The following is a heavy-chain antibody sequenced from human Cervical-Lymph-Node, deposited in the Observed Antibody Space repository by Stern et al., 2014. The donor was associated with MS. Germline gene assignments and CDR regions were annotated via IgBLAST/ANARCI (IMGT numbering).Heavy chain of an antibody. D-gene: IGHD3-22*01. CDR1: GYAFTGNF. Sequence: QVQLLQPGTEVKRPGASVKVSCKASGYAFTGNFMHWVRQAPGQGLEWMGRIHPNNGGTSIAQKFQGRVTLTRDTSISTAYMELRGLTSDDTAVYYCARDEGRGNFYDSTGSFDYWGQGTLVAVSS. CDR2: IHPNNGGT. CDR3: ARDEGRGNFYDSTGSFDY. V-gene: IGHV1-2*06. J-gene: IGHJ4*02.